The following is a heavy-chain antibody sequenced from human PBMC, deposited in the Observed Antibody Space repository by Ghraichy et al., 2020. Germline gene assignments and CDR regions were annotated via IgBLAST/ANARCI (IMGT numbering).Heavy chain of an antibody. V-gene: IGHV4-59*01. CDR1: GASISSYY. Sequence: SETLSLTCTVSGASISSYYWSWIRQPPGKGLQWIGYVYYTGSTNSNPSLKSRVTISVDTPKNQFSLKLSSVTAADTAVYYCAREGLGDLDDAFDIWGPGTMVTVSS. J-gene: IGHJ3*02. CDR3: AREGLGDLDDAFDI. D-gene: IGHD3-16*01. CDR2: VYYTGST.